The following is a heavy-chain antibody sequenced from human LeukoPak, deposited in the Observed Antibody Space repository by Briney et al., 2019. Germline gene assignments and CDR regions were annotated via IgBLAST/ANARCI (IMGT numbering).Heavy chain of an antibody. J-gene: IGHJ5*02. V-gene: IGHV1-8*01. CDR2: MNPNSGNT. CDR1: GYTLTSYD. D-gene: IGHD1-7*01. Sequence: GASVKVSCKASGYTLTSYDINWVRQATGQGLEWMGWMNPNSGNTGYAQKFQGRVTMTRNTSISTAYMELSSLRSEDTAVYYCATTLPAVTGTTEWFDPWGQGTLVTVSS. CDR3: ATTLPAVTGTTEWFDP.